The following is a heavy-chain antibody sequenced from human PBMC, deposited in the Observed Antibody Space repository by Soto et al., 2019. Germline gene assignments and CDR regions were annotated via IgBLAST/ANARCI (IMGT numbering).Heavy chain of an antibody. CDR1: GFTFSNSG. CDR3: AKDSNSLGLDY. Sequence: QVQLVESGGDVVQPGRSLRLSCAASGFTFSNSGMHWVREAPGKGLAWVAVIWYDGSNKYYADSVKGRITIYRHNSKNTLYLQMNSLRTEDMAVYYCAKDSNSLGLDYWGQGTLVTVSS. J-gene: IGHJ4*02. V-gene: IGHV3-33*06. CDR2: IWYDGSNK. D-gene: IGHD6-6*01.